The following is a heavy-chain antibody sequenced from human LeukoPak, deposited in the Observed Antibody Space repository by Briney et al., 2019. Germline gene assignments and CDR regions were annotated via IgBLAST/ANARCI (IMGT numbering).Heavy chain of an antibody. CDR2: FNPNSGGT. D-gene: IGHD3-16*02. CDR1: GYTFTGYY. J-gene: IGHJ4*02. V-gene: IGHV1-2*02. Sequence: ASVKVSCKASGYTFTGYYMHWVRQAPGQGLEWMGWFNPNSGGTNYAQKFQGRVTMTRDTSISTAYMELSRLRSDDTAVYYCARDGRDYVWGSYRFLSYFDYWGQGTLVTVSS. CDR3: ARDGRDYVWGSYRFLSYFDY.